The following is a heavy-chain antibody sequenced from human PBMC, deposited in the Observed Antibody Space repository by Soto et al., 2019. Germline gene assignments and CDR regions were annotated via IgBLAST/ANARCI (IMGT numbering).Heavy chain of an antibody. CDR3: ARDLDGSGSYYTDY. V-gene: IGHV1-18*01. Sequence: ASVKVSCKASGYAFSHFGFSWVRQAPGQGLEWMGRIGAYNGNTNYAQQPQGRVTMTTDTSTSTAYMELRSLRSDDTAVYFCARDLDGSGSYYTDYWGQGTLVTVSS. D-gene: IGHD3-10*01. J-gene: IGHJ4*02. CDR1: GYAFSHFG. CDR2: IGAYNGNT.